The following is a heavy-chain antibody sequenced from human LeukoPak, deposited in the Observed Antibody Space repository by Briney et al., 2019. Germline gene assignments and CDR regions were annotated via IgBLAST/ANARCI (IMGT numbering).Heavy chain of an antibody. V-gene: IGHV3-23*01. D-gene: IGHD3-9*01. CDR1: GFTFSSYA. CDR2: ISGSGGST. Sequence: PGGSLRLSCAASGFTFSSYAMSWVRQAPGKGLEWVSAISGSGGSTYYADSVKGRFTISRDNSKNTLCLQMNSLRAEDTAVYYCARSYYDILTGYYNGGADYYYYGMDVWGQGTTVTVSS. CDR3: ARSYYDILTGYYNGGADYYYYGMDV. J-gene: IGHJ6*02.